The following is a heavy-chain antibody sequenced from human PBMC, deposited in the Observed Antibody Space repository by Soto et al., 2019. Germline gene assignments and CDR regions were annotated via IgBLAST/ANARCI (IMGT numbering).Heavy chain of an antibody. D-gene: IGHD3-22*01. CDR2: ISSNGGST. Sequence: GGSLRLSCAASGFTFSTYAMNLVRQAPGKGLEYVSAISSNGGSTYYADSVKGRFTISRDNSKNTLYLQMSSLRAEDTAVYYCVKVMIVVVPDAFDIWGQGTMVTVSS. J-gene: IGHJ3*02. V-gene: IGHV3-64D*08. CDR1: GFTFSTYA. CDR3: VKVMIVVVPDAFDI.